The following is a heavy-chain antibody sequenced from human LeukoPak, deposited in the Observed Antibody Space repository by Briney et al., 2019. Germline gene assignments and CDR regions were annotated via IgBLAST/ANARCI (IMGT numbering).Heavy chain of an antibody. V-gene: IGHV4-34*01. Sequence: SETLSLTCAVYGVSFSGYYWSWIRQPPGKGLEWIGEINHSGSTNYNPSLKSRVTISVDMSKNQFSLKLSSVTAADTAVYFCAGQAVDAGAGTTSYAFDVWDQGTMVTVSS. J-gene: IGHJ3*01. D-gene: IGHD1-14*01. CDR2: INHSGST. CDR3: AGQAVDAGAGTTSYAFDV. CDR1: GVSFSGYY.